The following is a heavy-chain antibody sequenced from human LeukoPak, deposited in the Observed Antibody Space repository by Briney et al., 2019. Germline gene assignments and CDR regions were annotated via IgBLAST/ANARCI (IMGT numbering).Heavy chain of an antibody. V-gene: IGHV1-2*02. CDR2: INPNSGGT. J-gene: IGHJ6*03. D-gene: IGHD2-2*01. CDR1: GYTFTGYY. CDR3: ARPNIVVVPAGHYYYYMDV. Sequence: ASVKVSCKASGYTFTGYYMHWVRQAPGQGLEWMGWINPNSGGTNYAQKFQGRVTMTRDTYINTAYMELSRLRSDDTAVYYCARPNIVVVPAGHYYYYMDVWGKGTTVTVSS.